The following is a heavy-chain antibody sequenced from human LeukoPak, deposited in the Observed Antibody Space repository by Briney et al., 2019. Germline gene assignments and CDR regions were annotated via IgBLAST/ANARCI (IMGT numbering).Heavy chain of an antibody. Sequence: GRSLRLSCAASGFTFSSYEMNWVRQAPGKGLEWVSYISSSGSTIYYADSVKGRFTISRDNAKNSLYLQMNSLRAEDTAVYYCARDVPYGSSGPYFDYWGQGPAHSVSS. V-gene: IGHV3-48*03. CDR1: GFTFSSYE. D-gene: IGHD3-22*01. J-gene: IGHJ4*02. CDR3: ARDVPYGSSGPYFDY. CDR2: ISSSGSTI.